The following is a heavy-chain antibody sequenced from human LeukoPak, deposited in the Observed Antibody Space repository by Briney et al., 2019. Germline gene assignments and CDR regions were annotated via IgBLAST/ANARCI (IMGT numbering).Heavy chain of an antibody. V-gene: IGHV3-21*01. CDR3: ARTKLPDSGYYYYYMDV. Sequence: PGGSLRLSCAASGFTFSSYSMNWVRQAPGKGLEWVSSISSSSSYIYYADSVKGRFTISRDNSKNTLYLQMNNLRPEDTAVYYCARTKLPDSGYYYYYMDVWGKGTTVTISS. J-gene: IGHJ6*03. D-gene: IGHD2-15*01. CDR1: GFTFSSYS. CDR2: ISSSSSYI.